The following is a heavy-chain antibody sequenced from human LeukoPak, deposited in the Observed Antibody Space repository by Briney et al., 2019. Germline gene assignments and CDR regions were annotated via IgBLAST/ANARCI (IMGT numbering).Heavy chain of an antibody. CDR2: VHTSGST. J-gene: IGHJ4*02. V-gene: IGHV4-4*07. D-gene: IGHD1-26*01. Sequence: SETLSPTCTVSGGSISTYYWSWVRQPAGKGLEWIGRVHTSGSTLYDPSLKSRVTMSLDTSRNQFSLKLSSVTAADTAMYYCARGPAMGATYFERWGQGILVTVSS. CDR3: ARGPAMGATYFER. CDR1: GGSISTYY.